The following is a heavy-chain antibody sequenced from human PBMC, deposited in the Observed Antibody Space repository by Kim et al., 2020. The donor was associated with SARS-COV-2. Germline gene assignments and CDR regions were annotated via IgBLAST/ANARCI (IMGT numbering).Heavy chain of an antibody. CDR1: GFTFDDYA. Sequence: GGSLRLSCAASGFTFDDYAMHWVRQAPGKGLEWVSGISWNSGSIGYADSVKGRFTISRDNAKNSLYLQMNSLRAEDTALYYCAKDRSGGDYLFDYWGQGTLVTVSS. CDR3: AKDRSGGDYLFDY. CDR2: ISWNSGSI. D-gene: IGHD2-21*02. J-gene: IGHJ4*02. V-gene: IGHV3-9*01.